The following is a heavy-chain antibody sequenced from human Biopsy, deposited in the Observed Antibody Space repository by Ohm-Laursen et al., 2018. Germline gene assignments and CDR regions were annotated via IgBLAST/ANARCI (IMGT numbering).Heavy chain of an antibody. V-gene: IGHV1-8*01. Sequence: ASVKVSCKASGYTFTSYDINWVRQATGQGLGWMGWMNPNSGNTGYAQKFQGRVTMTRNTSISTAYMELSSLRSEDTAVYYCARVPSTTRSRDYWGQGTLVTVSS. D-gene: IGHD2-2*01. CDR1: GYTFTSYD. J-gene: IGHJ4*02. CDR3: ARVPSTTRSRDY. CDR2: MNPNSGNT.